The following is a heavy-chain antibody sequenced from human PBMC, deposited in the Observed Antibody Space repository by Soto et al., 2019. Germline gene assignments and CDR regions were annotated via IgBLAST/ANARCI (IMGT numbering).Heavy chain of an antibody. CDR1: GFTCRDHG. J-gene: IGHJ3*02. CDR3: AKDKSCTNGVCYYGAFDI. CDR2: ISWNSGSI. V-gene: IGHV3-9*01. D-gene: IGHD2-8*01. Sequence: PGGCMKPSYPGAGFTCRDHGMHWVRQAPGKGLEWVSGISWNSGSIGYADSVKGRFTISRDNAKNSLYLQMNSLRAEDTALYYCAKDKSCTNGVCYYGAFDIWGQGTMVTVSS.